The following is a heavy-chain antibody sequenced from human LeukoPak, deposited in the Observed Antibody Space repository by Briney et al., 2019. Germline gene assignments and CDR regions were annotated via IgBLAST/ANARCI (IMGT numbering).Heavy chain of an antibody. CDR1: GFTFSTYG. Sequence: QSGGSLRLSCAASGFTFSTYGMHWVRQAPGKGLEWVAVISYDGSNEYYADSVKGRFTISRDNSKNTLYLQMSSLRAEDTAVYYCASSGSYRFDYWGQGTLVTVSS. CDR3: ASSGSYRFDY. V-gene: IGHV3-30*03. J-gene: IGHJ4*02. CDR2: ISYDGSNE. D-gene: IGHD1-26*01.